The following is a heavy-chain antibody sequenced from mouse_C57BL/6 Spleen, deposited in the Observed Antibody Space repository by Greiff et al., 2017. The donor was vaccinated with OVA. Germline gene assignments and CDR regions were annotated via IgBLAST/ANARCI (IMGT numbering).Heavy chain of an antibody. V-gene: IGHV2-2*01. Sequence: QVQLKQSGPGLVQPSQSLSITCTVSGFSLTSYGVHWVRQSPGKGLEWLGVIWSGGSTDYNAAFISRRSISKDNSKSQVFVKMNSRQAEDTAIYYCARYDGYYDDGGQGTTLTVAS. CDR2: IWSGGST. CDR1: GFSLTSYG. J-gene: IGHJ2*01. CDR3: ARYDGYYDD. D-gene: IGHD2-3*01.